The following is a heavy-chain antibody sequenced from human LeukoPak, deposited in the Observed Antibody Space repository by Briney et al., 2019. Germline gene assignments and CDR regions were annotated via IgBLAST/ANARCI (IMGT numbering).Heavy chain of an antibody. J-gene: IGHJ4*02. CDR3: ARELRDSSGWSKVRFDY. Sequence: PGGSLRLSCEASGFTFSSYEMNWVRQAPGEGLEWISYINTRGSTIYYADSVKGRFTLSSDNAKTSLYLQMNSLRVEDTAVYYCARELRDSSGWSKVRFDYWGQGALVTVSS. CDR2: INTRGSTI. CDR1: GFTFSSYE. V-gene: IGHV3-48*03. D-gene: IGHD6-19*01.